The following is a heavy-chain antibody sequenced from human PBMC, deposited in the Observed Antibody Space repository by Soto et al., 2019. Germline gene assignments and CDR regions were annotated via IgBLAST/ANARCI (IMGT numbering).Heavy chain of an antibody. J-gene: IGHJ5*02. CDR2: IIPIFGTA. D-gene: IGHD3-3*01. CDR1: GGTFSSYA. Sequence: ASVKVSCKASGGTFSSYAISWVRQAPGQGLEWMGGIIPIFGTANYAQKFQGRVTITVDESTSTAYMELSSLRSEDTAVYYCARGAEITIFGVAVNWFDPWGQGALVTVSS. V-gene: IGHV1-69*13. CDR3: ARGAEITIFGVAVNWFDP.